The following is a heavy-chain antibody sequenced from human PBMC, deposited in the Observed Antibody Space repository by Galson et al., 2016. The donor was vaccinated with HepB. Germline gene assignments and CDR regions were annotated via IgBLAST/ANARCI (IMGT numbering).Heavy chain of an antibody. V-gene: IGHV4-61*08. Sequence: SETLSLTCTVSGGSVSSDAYHWSWIRQPPGKGLEWIGHTYYSGTISYNPSLRSRLTISLDTSKNQLSLKLTSVTAADTAVYFCATYLVGHGGNGYWGQGSLVTVSS. J-gene: IGHJ4*02. CDR1: GGSVSSDAYH. CDR3: ATYLVGHGGNGY. CDR2: TYYSGTI. D-gene: IGHD1-26*01.